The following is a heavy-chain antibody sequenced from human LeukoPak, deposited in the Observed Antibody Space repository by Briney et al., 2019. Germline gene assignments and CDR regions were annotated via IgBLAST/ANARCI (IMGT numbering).Heavy chain of an antibody. Sequence: SETLSLTCTVSGVSISSGGYYWRWLRQHPGKGLEWIGYIYYSGSTYYNPSLKSRVTISVDTSKNQFSVKLSSVTAADTAVYYCARDSSGYSRFDPWGQGTLVTVSS. CDR3: ARDSSGYSRFDP. J-gene: IGHJ5*02. CDR2: IYYSGST. CDR1: GVSISSGGYY. V-gene: IGHV4-31*03. D-gene: IGHD3-22*01.